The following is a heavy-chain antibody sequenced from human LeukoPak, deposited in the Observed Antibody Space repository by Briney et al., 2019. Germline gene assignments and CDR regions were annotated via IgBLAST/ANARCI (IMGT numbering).Heavy chain of an antibody. D-gene: IGHD2-2*02. CDR3: ARDSLQYCSSNSCYTARRRAHFGD. Sequence: PGRSLRLSCAASGFTFSSYGMHWVRQAPGKGLEWVAVIWYDGSNKYYADSVKGRFTISRDNSKNTLYLKMNSLRAEDTAVYYCARDSLQYCSSNSCYTARRRAHFGDWGQGTLVTVSS. V-gene: IGHV3-33*01. CDR1: GFTFSSYG. CDR2: IWYDGSNK. J-gene: IGHJ4*02.